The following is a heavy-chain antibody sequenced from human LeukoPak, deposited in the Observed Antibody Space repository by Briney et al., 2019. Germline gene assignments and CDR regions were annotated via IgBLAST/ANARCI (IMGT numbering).Heavy chain of an antibody. CDR1: GFTFSNAW. CDR2: IKSKTDGGTT. CDR3: TTTGAYRYYFDY. J-gene: IGHJ4*02. V-gene: IGHV3-15*01. Sequence: GGSLRLSCAASGFTFSNAWMSWVRQAPGKGLEWVGRIKSKTDGGTTDYAAPVKGRFTISRDDSKNTLYLQMNSLKTEDTAVCYCTTTGAYRYYFDYWGQGTLVTVSS. D-gene: IGHD7-27*01.